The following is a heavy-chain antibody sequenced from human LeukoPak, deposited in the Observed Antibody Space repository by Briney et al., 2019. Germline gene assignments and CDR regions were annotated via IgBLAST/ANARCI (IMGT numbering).Heavy chain of an antibody. J-gene: IGHJ6*02. D-gene: IGHD6-13*01. CDR2: INHSGST. CDR1: GGSFGGYY. Sequence: SETLSLTCAVYGGSFGGYYWSWIRQPPGKGLEWIGEINHSGSTNYNPSLKSRVTISVDTSKNQFSLKLSSATAADTAVYYCARGHSSPRYYYYYGMDVWGQGTTVTVSS. CDR3: ARGHSSPRYYYYYGMDV. V-gene: IGHV4-34*01.